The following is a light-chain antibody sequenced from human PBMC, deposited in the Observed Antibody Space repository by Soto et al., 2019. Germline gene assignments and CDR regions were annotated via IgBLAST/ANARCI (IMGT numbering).Light chain of an antibody. CDR3: HHFGSLPET. Sequence: EVVLTQSPGTLSLSPGERVTLSCRASQSVASSYLAWYQQKPGRAPRLLFYSASSRATGIPDRFSGSGSGTDFTLTISRLDPEAFAVYYCHHFGSLPETFGQGTNVE. V-gene: IGKV3-20*01. CDR1: QSVASSY. J-gene: IGKJ1*01. CDR2: SAS.